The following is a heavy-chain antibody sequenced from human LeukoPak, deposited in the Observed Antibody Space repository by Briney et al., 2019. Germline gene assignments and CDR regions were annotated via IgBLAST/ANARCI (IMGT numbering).Heavy chain of an antibody. V-gene: IGHV4-30-2*01. CDR3: ARGGGDHTVYFDY. Sequence: SETLSLTCAVSGASISSGNYSWTWIRQPPGKGLEWIGFIYDIGNTYYNPSLESRVAISLDRSKNQFSLKLDSVSAADTAVYYCARGGGDHTVYFDYWGQGTLVTVSS. D-gene: IGHD2-21*02. J-gene: IGHJ4*02. CDR1: GASISSGNYS. CDR2: IYDIGNT.